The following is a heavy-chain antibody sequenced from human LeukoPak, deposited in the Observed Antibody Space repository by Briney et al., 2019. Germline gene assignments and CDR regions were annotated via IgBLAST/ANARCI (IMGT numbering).Heavy chain of an antibody. V-gene: IGHV3-23*01. CDR3: AKAPPHGYSYYYGMDG. CDR1: GFTFSSYA. CDR2: ISYSGGST. J-gene: IGHJ6*02. Sequence: GGSLRLSCAASGFTFSSYAMSWVRQAPGKGLEWVSGISYSGGSTYYADSVKGRFTISRDNSKDTLYLQMNSLRAEDTAVYYCAKAPPHGYSYYYGMDGWGQGTTVTVSS.